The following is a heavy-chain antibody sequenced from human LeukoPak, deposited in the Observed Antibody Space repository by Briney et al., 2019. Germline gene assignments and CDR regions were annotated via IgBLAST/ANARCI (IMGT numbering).Heavy chain of an antibody. J-gene: IGHJ4*02. CDR3: ARRKDEVTATFDY. Sequence: SETLSLTCTVSGGSVSSSLYYWGWIRQPPGKGLEWIGNIFSSGTTYYNQSLKSRVTISVDTSKNQFSLKVRGVTAADTAVYYCARRKDEVTATFDYWGQGSLVTVTS. V-gene: IGHV4-39*01. CDR1: GGSVSSSLYY. CDR2: IFSSGTT. D-gene: IGHD2-21*02.